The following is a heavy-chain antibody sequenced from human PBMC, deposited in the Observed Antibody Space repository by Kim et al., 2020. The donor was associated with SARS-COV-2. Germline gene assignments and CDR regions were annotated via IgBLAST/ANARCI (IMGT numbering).Heavy chain of an antibody. V-gene: IGHV3-53*04. Sequence: SVEGRVTISRHNSKNTLYLQMNSLRAEGTAVYYSARQAPLSSSWYGGFDYWGQGTLVTVSS. CDR3: ARQAPLSSSWYGGFDY. J-gene: IGHJ4*02. D-gene: IGHD6-13*01.